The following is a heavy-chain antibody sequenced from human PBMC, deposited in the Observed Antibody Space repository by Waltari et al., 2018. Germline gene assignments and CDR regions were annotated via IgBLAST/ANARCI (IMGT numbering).Heavy chain of an antibody. CDR3: ARVRDYDFWSGYYYYYYGMDV. CDR1: GYTFTSYA. J-gene: IGHJ6*02. D-gene: IGHD3-3*01. CDR2: INAGNGNT. V-gene: IGHV1-3*01. Sequence: QVQLVQSGAEVKKPGASVKVSCKASGYTFTSYAMHWVRPAPGQRLEWMGWINAGNGNTKYSQKFQGRVTITRDTSASTAYMELSSLRSEDTAVYYCARVRDYDFWSGYYYYYYGMDVWGQGTTVTVSS.